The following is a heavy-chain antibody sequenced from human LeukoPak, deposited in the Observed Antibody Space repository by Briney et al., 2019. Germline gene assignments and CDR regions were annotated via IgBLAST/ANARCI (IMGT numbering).Heavy chain of an antibody. V-gene: IGHV4-59*01. Sequence: SETLSLTCIVSGGSISGYYWSWSRQPPGKGVEWIGNFYHSRGAWYKSSLKSRVTTSVDTSKNEFSLRLSSVTAADTAVYYCARGITDIVVVPASNWFDPWGQGTLVTVSS. CDR2: FYHSRGA. D-gene: IGHD2-2*01. CDR3: ARGITDIVVVPASNWFDP. J-gene: IGHJ5*02. CDR1: GGSISGYY.